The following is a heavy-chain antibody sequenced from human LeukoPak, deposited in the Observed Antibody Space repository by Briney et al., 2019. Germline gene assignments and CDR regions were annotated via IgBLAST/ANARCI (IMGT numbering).Heavy chain of an antibody. CDR1: GFTFSDYY. D-gene: IGHD5/OR15-5a*01. V-gene: IGHV3-11*01. J-gene: IGHJ4*02. CDR3: ARARRSVGAYFDY. Sequence: PGGSLRLFCAASGFTFSDYYMSWIRQAPGKGLEWVSYISSSGSTIYYADSVKGRFTISRDNAKNSLYLQMNSLRAEDTAVYYCARARRSVGAYFDYWGQGTLVTVSS. CDR2: ISSSGSTI.